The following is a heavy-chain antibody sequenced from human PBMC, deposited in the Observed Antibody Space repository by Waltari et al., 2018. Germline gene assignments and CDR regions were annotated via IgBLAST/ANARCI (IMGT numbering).Heavy chain of an antibody. CDR2: IYTSGRT. V-gene: IGHV4-4*07. D-gene: IGHD3-3*01. CDR3: ARDVTIFGVVRGYFDY. Sequence: QVPLQESGSRLVKPSETLSINCTVSGGSITRFYFSWIRQPAGKGLEWIGRIYTSGRTHCNPSLKSRVTISVDTSKNQFSLKLSSVTAADTAVYYCARDVTIFGVVRGYFDYWGQGTLVTVSS. CDR1: GGSITRFY. J-gene: IGHJ4*02.